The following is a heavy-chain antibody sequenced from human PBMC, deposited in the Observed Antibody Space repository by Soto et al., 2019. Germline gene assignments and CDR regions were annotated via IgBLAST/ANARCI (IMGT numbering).Heavy chain of an antibody. CDR1: GYTFTSYG. CDR3: ARVIAAAVDFDY. D-gene: IGHD6-13*01. J-gene: IGHJ4*02. V-gene: IGHV1-18*01. CDR2: ISAYNGNT. Sequence: QVQLVQSGAEVKKPGASVKVSCKASGYTFTSYGISWVRQAPGQGLEWMGWISAYNGNTNYAQQLQGRVTVTTDTSTSTGYMELRSLRSDDTAVYYCARVIAAAVDFDYWGQGTLVTVSS.